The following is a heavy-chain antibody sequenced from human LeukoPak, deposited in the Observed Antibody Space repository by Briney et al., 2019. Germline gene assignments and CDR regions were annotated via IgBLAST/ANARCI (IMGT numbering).Heavy chain of an antibody. Sequence: PSETLSLTCTVSGDSISSYYWSWIRHPPGEGMGLIGDIYTSGGTNYTPSLKRRVTISIDTSKNQFSLKLSSVTAADSAVYYCARLTRLSTSPDRYYLDYWGQGTLVTVSS. CDR2: IYTSGGT. J-gene: IGHJ4*02. D-gene: IGHD6-6*01. V-gene: IGHV4-4*09. CDR1: GDSISSYY. CDR3: ARLTRLSTSPDRYYLDY.